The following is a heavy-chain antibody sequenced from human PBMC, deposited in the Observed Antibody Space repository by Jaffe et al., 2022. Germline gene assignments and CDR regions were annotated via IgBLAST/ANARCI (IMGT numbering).Heavy chain of an antibody. CDR3: ARTFYFGSGTVSLFDS. CDR1: GFTFSDHY. D-gene: IGHD3-10*01. Sequence: EVQLVESGGGLVQPGGSLRLSCAASGFTFSDHYMDWVRQPPGRGLEWVGRSRNNVKGYSTSYGASVKGRFTVSRDDSTNSVYLQMNSLKTEDTAVYYCARTFYFGSGTVSLFDSWGQGTLVTVSS. J-gene: IGHJ4*02. V-gene: IGHV3-72*01. CDR2: SRNNVKGYST.